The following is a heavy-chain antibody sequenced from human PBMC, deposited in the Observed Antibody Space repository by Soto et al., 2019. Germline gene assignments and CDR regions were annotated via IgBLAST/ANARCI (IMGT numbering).Heavy chain of an antibody. CDR3: ATCLRSDYVPFGP. D-gene: IGHD3-10*01. CDR2: LNARGDTT. CDR1: GFTLSNYA. J-gene: IGHJ5*02. Sequence: EVQLLESGGGLVQPGGSLRLSCAASGFTLSNYAMRWVRQAPGKGLEWVSSLNARGDTTDYADFAKGRFTISRDTFENTLYLQMNSLRAEDTAIYYCATCLRSDYVPFGPWGQGTLVTVSS. V-gene: IGHV3-23*01.